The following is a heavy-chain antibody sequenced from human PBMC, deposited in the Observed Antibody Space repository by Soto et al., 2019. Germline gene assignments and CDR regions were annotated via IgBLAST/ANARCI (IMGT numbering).Heavy chain of an antibody. CDR3: ARGSGYSGYDGGQLVREYYFDY. J-gene: IGHJ4*02. CDR1: GGSISSYY. Sequence: SETLALTCTVSGGSISSYYWSWIRQPPGKGLEWIGYIYYSGSTNYNPSLKSRVTISVDTSKNQFSLKLSSVTAADTAVYYCARGSGYSGYDGGQLVREYYFDYWGQGTLVTVSS. CDR2: IYYSGST. D-gene: IGHD5-12*01. V-gene: IGHV4-59*01.